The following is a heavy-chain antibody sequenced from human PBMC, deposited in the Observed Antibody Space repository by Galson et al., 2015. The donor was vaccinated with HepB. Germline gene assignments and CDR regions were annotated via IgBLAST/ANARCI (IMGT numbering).Heavy chain of an antibody. CDR1: GYTFTSYY. D-gene: IGHD2-21*01. CDR2: INPSGGST. CDR3: ARDSEPIASTTYYYYGMDV. J-gene: IGHJ6*02. Sequence: SVKVSCKASGYTFTSYYMHWVRQAPGQGLEWMGIINPSGGSTSYAQKFQGRVTMTRDTSTSTVYMELSSLRSEDTAVYYCARDSEPIASTTYYYYGMDVWGQGTTVIVSS. V-gene: IGHV1-46*01.